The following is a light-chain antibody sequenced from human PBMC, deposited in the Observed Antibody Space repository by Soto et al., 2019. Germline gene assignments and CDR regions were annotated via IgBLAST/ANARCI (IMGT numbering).Light chain of an antibody. Sequence: IWMTQSPSLLSASTGDRVTIGCRSSQSISNWLAWYQQKPGTAPKLLIYAASSLQSGVPSRFSGSGSGTDFTLTITSLQPEDFATYYCQYTDSFPLITFGQGTRLE. J-gene: IGKJ5*01. V-gene: IGKV1-12*01. CDR3: QYTDSFPLIT. CDR2: AAS. CDR1: QSISNW.